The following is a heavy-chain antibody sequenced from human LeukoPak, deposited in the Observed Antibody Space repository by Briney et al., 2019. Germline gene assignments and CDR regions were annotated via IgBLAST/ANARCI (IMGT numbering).Heavy chain of an antibody. CDR3: ARVITYDFWSGYYGYYYYYYMDV. J-gene: IGHJ6*03. D-gene: IGHD3-3*01. CDR1: GGSISSSSYY. Sequence: SETLSLTCTVSGGSISSSSYYWGWIRQPPGKGLEWIGSIYYSGSTYYNPSLKSRVTISVDTSKNQFSLKLSSVTAADTAVYYCARVITYDFWSGYYGYYYYYYMDVWGKGTTVTVSS. V-gene: IGHV4-39*07. CDR2: IYYSGST.